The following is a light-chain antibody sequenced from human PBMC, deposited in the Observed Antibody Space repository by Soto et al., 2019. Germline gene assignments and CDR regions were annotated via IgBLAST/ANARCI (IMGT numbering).Light chain of an antibody. V-gene: IGKV3-20*01. Sequence: EIVLTQSPGTLSLSPGERATLSCRASQSISSSYLAWYQHKPGQAPRPSIYGASNRATDIPDRFSGRGSGTDFTLTISRLEPEDFAVYYCQQYGSSPPSSTFGQGTRLEIK. CDR1: QSISSSY. J-gene: IGKJ5*01. CDR3: QQYGSSPPSST. CDR2: GAS.